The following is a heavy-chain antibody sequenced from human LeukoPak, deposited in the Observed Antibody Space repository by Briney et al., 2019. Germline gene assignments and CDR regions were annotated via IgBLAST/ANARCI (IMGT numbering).Heavy chain of an antibody. CDR1: GGSISSYY. Sequence: PSETLSLTCTFSGGSISSYYWSWIRQPAGKGLEWIGRIHTSGSTNYNPSLKSRVTMSVDTSKNQFSLKLSSVTAADTAVYYCARDRYYYDSSGYYRLDYWGQGTLVTVSS. J-gene: IGHJ4*02. V-gene: IGHV4-4*07. CDR2: IHTSGST. D-gene: IGHD3-22*01. CDR3: ARDRYYYDSSGYYRLDY.